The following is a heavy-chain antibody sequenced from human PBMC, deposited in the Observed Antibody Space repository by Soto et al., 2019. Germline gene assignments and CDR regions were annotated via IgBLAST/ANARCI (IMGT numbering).Heavy chain of an antibody. CDR3: AKDHTVVIRDAFDI. Sequence: EVQILESGGGLVQPGGSLRXXXXXXGFTFSSYAMYWVRQAPGKGLGWVSGISDSGTGTYYADSVTGRFTISRDNSKNTVHLKMNSLRAEDTAVYYCAKDHTVVIRDAFDIWGQGTMVNVSS. CDR1: GFTFSSYA. J-gene: IGHJ3*02. V-gene: IGHV3-23*01. D-gene: IGHD3-22*01. CDR2: ISDSGTGT.